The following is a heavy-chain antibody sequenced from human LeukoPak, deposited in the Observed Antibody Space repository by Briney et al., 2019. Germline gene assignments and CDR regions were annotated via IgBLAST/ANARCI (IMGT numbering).Heavy chain of an antibody. V-gene: IGHV4-30-2*01. CDR1: GDSISSAYS. CDR3: ARVVGATSHDTFDV. CDR2: IYHTGST. D-gene: IGHD1-26*01. Sequence: SQTLSLTCAVSGDSISSAYSWSWIRQPPGKGLQWIGYIYHTGSTSYNPSLKTRVTISIDRPRNHFSLKLSSVTAADTAMYYCARVVGATSHDTFDVWGQGTMVTVS. J-gene: IGHJ3*01.